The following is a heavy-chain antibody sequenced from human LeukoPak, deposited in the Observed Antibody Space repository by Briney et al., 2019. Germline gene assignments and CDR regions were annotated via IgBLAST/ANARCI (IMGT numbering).Heavy chain of an antibody. D-gene: IGHD3-22*01. Sequence: KPSETLSLTCTVSGGSISSYYWSWIRQPAGKGLEWIGRIYTSGSTNYNPSLKSRVTMSVDTSKNQFSLKLSSVTAADTAVNYCARDVYYYDSSGYYPDYWGQGTLVTVSS. CDR2: IYTSGST. CDR3: ARDVYYYDSSGYYPDY. V-gene: IGHV4-4*07. CDR1: GGSISSYY. J-gene: IGHJ4*02.